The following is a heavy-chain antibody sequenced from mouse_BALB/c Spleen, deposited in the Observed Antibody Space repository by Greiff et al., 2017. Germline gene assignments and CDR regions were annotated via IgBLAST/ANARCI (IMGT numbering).Heavy chain of an antibody. CDR2: IYPGSGNT. Sequence: QVQLQQSGAELARPGASVKLSCKASGYTFTDYYINWVKQRTGQGLEWIGEIYPGSGNTYYNEKFKGKATLTADKSSSTAYIQLSSLSSEDSAVYFCAREGTYGGVYFDYWGQGTTLTVSS. J-gene: IGHJ2*01. D-gene: IGHD1-1*01. CDR1: GYTFTDYY. CDR3: AREGTYGGVYFDY. V-gene: IGHV1-76*01.